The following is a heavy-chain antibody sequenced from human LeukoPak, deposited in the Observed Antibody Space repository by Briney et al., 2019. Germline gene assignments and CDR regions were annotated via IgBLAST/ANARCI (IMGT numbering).Heavy chain of an antibody. J-gene: IGHJ4*02. V-gene: IGHV3-20*04. CDR2: INWDGGST. D-gene: IGHD1-7*01. CDR3: VRDRRAGTTGKRYYFDH. Sequence: GGSLRLSCAASGFTFDAYGMSWVRQAPGKGLEWVSGINWDGGSTSYADSVKGRFTISSDNAKNSLYLQINSLRAEDTALYYCVRDRRAGTTGKRYYFDHGPQGTLVSVP. CDR1: GFTFDAYG.